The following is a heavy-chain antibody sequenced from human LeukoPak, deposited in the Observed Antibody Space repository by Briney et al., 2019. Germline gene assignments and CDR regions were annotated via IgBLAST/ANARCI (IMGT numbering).Heavy chain of an antibody. CDR3: AKHRGDSSSWYYFDY. CDR1: GFTFSSYA. CDR2: IGGSGGST. D-gene: IGHD6-13*01. Sequence: GGSLRLSCAASGFTFSSYAMSWVRQAPGKGLEWVSAIGGSGGSTYYADPVKGRFTISRDNSKNTLYLQMNSLRAEDTAVYYCAKHRGDSSSWYYFDYWGQGTLVTVSS. J-gene: IGHJ4*02. V-gene: IGHV3-23*01.